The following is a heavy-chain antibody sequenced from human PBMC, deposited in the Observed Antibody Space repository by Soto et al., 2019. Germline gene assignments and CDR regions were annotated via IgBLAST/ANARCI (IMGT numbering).Heavy chain of an antibody. CDR1: GDAMSSNY. J-gene: IGHJ6*02. V-gene: IGHV4-59*01. D-gene: IGHD3-16*01. CDR3: ARAMGDWGTYYYYYGMDV. CDR2: VYYAGAT. Sequence: QVQLQESGPGLVRPSETLSLTCTVSGDAMSSNYWSWIRQPPGKGLEWIGYVYYAGATGYNPSLKSRVTISVDTSKNQFSLKLSSVTAADTAVYYCARAMGDWGTYYYYYGMDVWGQGTTVTVSS.